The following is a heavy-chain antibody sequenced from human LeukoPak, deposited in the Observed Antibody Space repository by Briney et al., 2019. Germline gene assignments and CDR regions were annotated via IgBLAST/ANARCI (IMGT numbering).Heavy chain of an antibody. Sequence: GGSLRLSCAASGFTFGSYSMTWVRQTPGKGLEWVSSISGEADKTYYADSVKGRVTISRDNSNNTLYLQMNSLRVEDTAVYYCAKGRVAFGGVVVTEFDSWGQGTLVTVSS. CDR2: ISGEADKT. J-gene: IGHJ4*02. CDR1: GFTFGSYS. D-gene: IGHD3-16*02. V-gene: IGHV3-23*01. CDR3: AKGRVAFGGVVVTEFDS.